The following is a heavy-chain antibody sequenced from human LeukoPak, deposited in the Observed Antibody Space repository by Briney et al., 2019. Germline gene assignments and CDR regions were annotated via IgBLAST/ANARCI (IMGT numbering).Heavy chain of an antibody. CDR1: GFAFSSYS. V-gene: IGHV3-21*01. CDR2: ISSSSSYI. J-gene: IGHJ6*03. CDR3: ARASSTSWLYYYYYYMDV. D-gene: IGHD2-2*01. Sequence: PGGSLRLSCAGSGFAFSSYSMNWVRQAPGKGLEWVSSISSSSSYIYYADSVKGRFTISRDNARNSLYLQMNSLRAEDTAVYYCARASSTSWLYYYYYYMDVWGKGTTVTISS.